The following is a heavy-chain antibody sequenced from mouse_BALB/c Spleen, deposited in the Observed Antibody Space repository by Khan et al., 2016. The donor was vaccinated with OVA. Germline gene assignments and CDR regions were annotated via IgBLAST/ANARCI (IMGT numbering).Heavy chain of an antibody. J-gene: IGHJ3*01. CDR1: GYSFTGYF. CDR3: ARGNDFIDY. D-gene: IGHD2-12*01. V-gene: IGHV1-20*01. CDR2: IIPNTDNT. Sequence: EVQLVESGPELVKPGASVKISCKASGYSFTGYFMNWVMQSHGKSLEWIGRIIPNTDNTNYNQTFKGKATLTVDTSSSTAYMELRSLTSEDSAVSFCARGNDFIDYWGQGTMVTVSA.